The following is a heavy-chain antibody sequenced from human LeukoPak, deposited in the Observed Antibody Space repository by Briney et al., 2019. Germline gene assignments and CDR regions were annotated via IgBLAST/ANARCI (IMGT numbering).Heavy chain of an antibody. Sequence: SETLSLTCTVSGGSISSYYWNWIRQPAGKGLEWIGRIYSSGSTDYNPSLKSRVTISVDTSKNQFSLKLSSVTAADTAVYYCARMVRGVYWYFDLWGRGTLVTVSS. D-gene: IGHD3-10*01. V-gene: IGHV4-4*07. CDR3: ARMVRGVYWYFDL. CDR2: IYSSGST. J-gene: IGHJ2*01. CDR1: GGSISSYY.